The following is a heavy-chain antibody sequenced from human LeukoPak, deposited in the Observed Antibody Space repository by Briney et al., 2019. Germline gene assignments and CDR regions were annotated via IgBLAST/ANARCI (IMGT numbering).Heavy chain of an antibody. CDR2: ISSNGGST. V-gene: IGHV3-64*01. J-gene: IGHJ6*03. D-gene: IGHD3-3*01. CDR3: ARMYYDFWSGIRGDYYYYMDV. Sequence: PGGSLRLSCAASGFTFSSYAMHWVRQAPGKGLEYVSAISSNGGSTYYANSVKGRFTISRDNSKNTLYLQMVSLRAEDMAVYYCARMYYDFWSGIRGDYYYYMDVWGKGTTVTVSS. CDR1: GFTFSSYA.